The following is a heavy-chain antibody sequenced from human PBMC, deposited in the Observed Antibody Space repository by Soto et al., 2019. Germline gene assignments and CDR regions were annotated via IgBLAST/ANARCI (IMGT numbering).Heavy chain of an antibody. CDR2: INHSGST. D-gene: IGHD2-2*01. CDR3: ARHSTSCYFCYYYYGMDV. CDR1: GGSFSGYY. V-gene: IGHV4-34*01. J-gene: IGHJ6*02. Sequence: KPSETLSLTCAVYGGSFSGYYWSWIRQPPGKGLEWIGEINHSGSTNYNPSLKSRVTIPVDTSKNQFSLKLSPVTAADTAVYYCARHSTSCYFCYYYYGMDVWGQGTTVTVSS.